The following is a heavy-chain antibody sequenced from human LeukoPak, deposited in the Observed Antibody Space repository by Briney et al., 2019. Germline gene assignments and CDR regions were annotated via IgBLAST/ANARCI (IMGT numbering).Heavy chain of an antibody. D-gene: IGHD3-10*01. CDR3: TDDLHYFASD. Sequence: GGSLRLSCVASGFTFSNAWMSWVRQAPGKGLEWVGRIKRKIDGSGTADYAAPVKGRFTISRDDSKNTLFLQMNSLETEDTGVYYCTDDLHYFASDWGQGTLVTVSS. CDR1: GFTFSNAW. V-gene: IGHV3-15*01. CDR2: IKRKIDGSGTA. J-gene: IGHJ4*02.